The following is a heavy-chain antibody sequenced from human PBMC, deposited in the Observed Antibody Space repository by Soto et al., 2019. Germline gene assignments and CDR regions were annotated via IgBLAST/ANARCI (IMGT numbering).Heavy chain of an antibody. D-gene: IGHD3-22*01. CDR1: GGTFSSYT. CDR2: IIPILGIA. CDR3: ARGVGYYYDSSGTGGMDV. Sequence: SVKVSCKASGGTFSSYTISWVRQAPGQGLEWMGRIIPILGIANYAQKFQGRVTITADKSTSTAYMELSSLRSEDTAVYYCARGVGYYYDSSGTGGMDVWGQGTTVTVSS. V-gene: IGHV1-69*02. J-gene: IGHJ6*02.